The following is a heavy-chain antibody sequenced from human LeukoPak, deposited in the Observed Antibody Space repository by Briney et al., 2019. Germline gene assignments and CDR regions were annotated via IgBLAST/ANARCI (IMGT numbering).Heavy chain of an antibody. CDR3: ARVTSAVAGGDY. V-gene: IGHV1-8*03. D-gene: IGHD6-19*01. J-gene: IGHJ4*02. Sequence: ASVKVSCKASGYTFTSYDINWMRQATGQGLEWMGWMNPNSGNTGYAQKFQGRVTITRNTSISTAYMELSSLRSEDTAVYYCARVTSAVAGGDYWGQGTLVTVSS. CDR1: GYTFTSYD. CDR2: MNPNSGNT.